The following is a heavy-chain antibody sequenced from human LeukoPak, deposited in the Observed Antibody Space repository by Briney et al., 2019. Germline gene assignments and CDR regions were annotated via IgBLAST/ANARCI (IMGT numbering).Heavy chain of an antibody. Sequence: PGGSLRLSCAASGFTFKTYGMHWVRQAPGKGLDWVAFIEKDGSNKYYADSVKGRFTVSRDNSKNRLYLQMNSLRAEDTAVYYCARARITIFGVVSRYYFDYWGQGTLVTVSS. CDR3: ARARITIFGVVSRYYFDY. J-gene: IGHJ4*02. CDR2: IEKDGSNK. CDR1: GFTFKTYG. V-gene: IGHV3-30*02. D-gene: IGHD3-3*01.